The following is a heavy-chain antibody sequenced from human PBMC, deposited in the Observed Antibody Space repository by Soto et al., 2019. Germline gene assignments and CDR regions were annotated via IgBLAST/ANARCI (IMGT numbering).Heavy chain of an antibody. CDR2: IYYSGST. V-gene: IGHV4-59*01. CDR3: ARENGGSWYRGQTTHWFVP. Sequence: PSETLSLTCTVSGGSISSYYWSWIRQPPGKGLEWIGYIYYSGSTNYNPSLKSRVTISVDTSKNQFSLKLSSVTAADTAVYYCARENGGSWYRGQTTHWFVPWGQGTLVTVSS. CDR1: GGSISSYY. J-gene: IGHJ5*02. D-gene: IGHD6-13*01.